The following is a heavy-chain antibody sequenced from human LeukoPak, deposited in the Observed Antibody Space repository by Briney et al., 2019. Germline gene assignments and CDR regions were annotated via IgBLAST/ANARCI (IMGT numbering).Heavy chain of an antibody. J-gene: IGHJ4*02. CDR3: ARSITIFGVVIILGY. Sequence: ASVKISCKVSGYTFTGYYMHWVRQAPGQGLEWMGWINPNSGGTNYAQKFQGRVTMTRDTSISTAYMELSRLRSDDTAVYYCARSITIFGVVIILGYWGQGTLVTVSS. CDR1: GYTFTGYY. CDR2: INPNSGGT. V-gene: IGHV1-2*02. D-gene: IGHD3-3*01.